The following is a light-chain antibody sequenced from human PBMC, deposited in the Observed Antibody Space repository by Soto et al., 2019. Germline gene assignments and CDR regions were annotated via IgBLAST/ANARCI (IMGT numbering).Light chain of an antibody. V-gene: IGLV4-69*01. CDR1: SGHSSYA. J-gene: IGLJ1*01. CDR3: QTWGTGIHV. Sequence: QSVLTQSPSASASLGASVKLTCTLSSGHSSYAIAWHQQQPEKGPRYLMKLNSDGSHSKGDGIPDRCSGSSSGAERYLIISSLQSEDEADYYCQTWGTGIHVFGTGTKLTVL. CDR2: LNSDGSH.